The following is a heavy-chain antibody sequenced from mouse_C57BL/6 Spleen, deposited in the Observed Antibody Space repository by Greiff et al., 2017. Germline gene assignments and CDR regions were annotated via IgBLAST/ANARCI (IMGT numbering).Heavy chain of an antibody. CDR1: GYAFTNYL. V-gene: IGHV1-54*01. J-gene: IGHJ2*01. D-gene: IGHD2-4*01. CDR3: ARGDYDFYYFDY. CDR2: INPGSGGT. Sequence: QVQLQQSGAELVRPGTSVKVSCKASGYAFTNYLLEWVKQRPGQGLEWIGVINPGSGGTNYNEKFKGKATLTADKSSSTAYMQLSSLTSEDSAVYFCARGDYDFYYFDYWGQGTTLAVSS.